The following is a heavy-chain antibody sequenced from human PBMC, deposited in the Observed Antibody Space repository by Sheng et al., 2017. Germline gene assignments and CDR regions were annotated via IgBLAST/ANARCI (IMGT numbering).Heavy chain of an antibody. CDR2: IDTDGSIT. Sequence: EEQLVESGGGLVQPGGSLRLSCAASGYTFSNYWMHWVRQAPGKGLVWVSRIDTDGSITNYADSVKGRFTISRDNAKSTLYLQMNDLRAEDTALYYCTKDTTGFRDSWGQGTLVTVSS. D-gene: IGHD1-1*01. CDR1: GYTFSNYW. CDR3: TKDTTGFRDS. J-gene: IGHJ4*02. V-gene: IGHV3-74*01.